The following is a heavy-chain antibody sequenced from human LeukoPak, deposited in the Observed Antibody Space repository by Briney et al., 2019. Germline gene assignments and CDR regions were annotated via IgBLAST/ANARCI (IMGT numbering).Heavy chain of an antibody. Sequence: SETLSLTCTVSGGSISSYYWSWIRQPPGKGLEWIGYIYYSGSTNYNPSLKSRVTISVDTSKNQFSLKLTSVTAADTAVYYCARLQPRQGWFDPWGQGTLVTVSS. CDR1: GGSISSYY. J-gene: IGHJ5*02. CDR3: ARLQPRQGWFDP. CDR2: IYYSGST. V-gene: IGHV4-59*12.